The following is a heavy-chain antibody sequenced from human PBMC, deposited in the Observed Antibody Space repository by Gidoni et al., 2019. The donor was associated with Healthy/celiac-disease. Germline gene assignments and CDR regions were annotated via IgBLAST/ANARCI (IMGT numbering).Heavy chain of an antibody. J-gene: IGHJ1*01. CDR2: ISYDGSNK. Sequence: QVQLVEAGGGGVQPGRSLRLSGAASGVTFSSDGMHWVRQAPGKGLEGGAVISYDGSNKYYADSVKGRFTISRDNSKNTLYLQMNSLRAEDTAVYYCAKSSAWELLTNAEYFQHWGQGTLVTVSS. CDR3: AKSSAWELLTNAEYFQH. D-gene: IGHD1-26*01. CDR1: GVTFSSDG. V-gene: IGHV3-30*18.